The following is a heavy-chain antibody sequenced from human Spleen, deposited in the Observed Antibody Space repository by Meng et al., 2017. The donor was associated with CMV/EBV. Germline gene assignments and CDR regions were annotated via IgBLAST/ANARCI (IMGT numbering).Heavy chain of an antibody. J-gene: IGHJ6*02. CDR2: ISWNSGSI. V-gene: IGHV3-9*01. D-gene: IGHD6-19*01. CDR1: GFTFENYA. Sequence: SLKISCAGGGFTFENYAMHWVRQAPGKGLEWVSGISWNSGSIGYADSVKGRFTISRDNAKNSLYLQLTSLSADDTAFYYGVKDISSGWFDFYYYGMDVWGQGTTVTVSS. CDR3: VKDISSGWFDFYYYGMDV.